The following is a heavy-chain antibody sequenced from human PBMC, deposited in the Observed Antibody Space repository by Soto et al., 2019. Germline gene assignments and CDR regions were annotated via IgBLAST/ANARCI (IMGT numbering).Heavy chain of an antibody. J-gene: IGHJ6*02. CDR1: GFTFSSYY. V-gene: IGHV3-13*01. CDR3: ARRREDGMDV. Sequence: GGSLRLSCASSGFTFSSYYMHCVRQATGKGLEWVSAIGTAGDTYYPGSVKGRFTISRENAKNSLYLQMNSLRAGDTAVYDCARRREDGMDVWGQGTTVTVSS. CDR2: IGTAGDT.